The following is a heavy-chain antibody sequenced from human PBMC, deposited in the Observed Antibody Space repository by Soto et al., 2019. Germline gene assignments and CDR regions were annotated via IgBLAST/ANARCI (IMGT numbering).Heavy chain of an antibody. CDR1: GGTFSSYA. V-gene: IGHV1-69*13. J-gene: IGHJ4*02. Sequence: SVKVSCKASGGTFSSYAISWVRQAPGQGLEWMGGIIPIFGTANYAQKFQGRVTITADESTSTAYMELSSLRSEDTAVYYCASHYYYDSSGYFNYWGQGTLVTVSS. CDR2: IIPIFGTA. D-gene: IGHD3-22*01. CDR3: ASHYYYDSSGYFNY.